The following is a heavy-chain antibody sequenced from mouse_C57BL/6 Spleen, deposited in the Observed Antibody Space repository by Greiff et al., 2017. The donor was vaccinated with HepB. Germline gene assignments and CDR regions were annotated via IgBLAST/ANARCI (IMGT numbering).Heavy chain of an antibody. Sequence: QVHVKQPGAELVKPGASVKLSCKASGYTFTSYWMHWVKQRPGQGLEWIGMIHPNSGSTNYNEKFKSKATLTVDKSSSTAYMQLSSLTSEDSAVYYCAREGGYYYGSSYGGFAYWGQGTLVTVSA. CDR1: GYTFTSYW. CDR2: IHPNSGST. CDR3: AREGGYYYGSSYGGFAY. D-gene: IGHD1-1*01. J-gene: IGHJ3*01. V-gene: IGHV1-64*01.